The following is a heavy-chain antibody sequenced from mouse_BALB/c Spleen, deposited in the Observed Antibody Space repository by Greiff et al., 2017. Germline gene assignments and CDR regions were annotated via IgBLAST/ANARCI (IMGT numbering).Heavy chain of an antibody. Sequence: LKQPGSELVRPGASVKLSCKASGYTFTSYWMHWVKQRHGQGLEWIGNIYPGSGSTNYDEKFKSKGTLTVDTSSSTAYMHLSSLTSEDSAVYYCTRSPYYGNYYAMDYWGQGTSVTVSS. CDR3: TRSPYYGNYYAMDY. CDR2: IYPGSGST. V-gene: IGHV1S22*01. D-gene: IGHD2-10*01. CDR1: GYTFTSYW. J-gene: IGHJ4*01.